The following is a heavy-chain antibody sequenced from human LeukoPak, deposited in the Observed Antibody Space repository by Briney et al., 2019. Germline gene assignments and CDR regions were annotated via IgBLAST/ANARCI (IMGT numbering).Heavy chain of an antibody. Sequence: PGGSLGLSCAASGFMFSDYYMNWIRQAPGKGLEWISYITGTNYTNYADSVKGRFTISRDNAKNSLYLQMHSLRAEDTAVYYCARDLRYSGSLFDYWGQGTLVTVSS. J-gene: IGHJ4*02. CDR2: ITGTNYT. D-gene: IGHD1-26*01. CDR1: GFMFSDYY. V-gene: IGHV3-11*05. CDR3: ARDLRYSGSLFDY.